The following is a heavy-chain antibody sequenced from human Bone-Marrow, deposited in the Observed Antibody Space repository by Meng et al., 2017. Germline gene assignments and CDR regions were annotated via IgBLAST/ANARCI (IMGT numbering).Heavy chain of an antibody. CDR1: GGIFSNYV. CDR3: ARKAGNCISTTCYSLDY. Sequence: SVKVSCKALGGIFSNYVIGWVRQAPGQGLEWMGGINAVFGTTNYAKKFHNRVTITSDESTSTVYMELTRLTSEDTAVYFCARKAGNCISTTCYSLDYWGQGTLVTVSS. V-gene: IGHV1-69*13. D-gene: IGHD2-2*01. CDR2: INAVFGTT. J-gene: IGHJ4*02.